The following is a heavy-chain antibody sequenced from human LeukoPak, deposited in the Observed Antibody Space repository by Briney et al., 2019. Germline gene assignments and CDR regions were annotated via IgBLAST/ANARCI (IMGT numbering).Heavy chain of an antibody. Sequence: PGGPLRLSCAASGFTFSDYSINWVRQAPGEGLEGISYISSSSTTIYYADSVKGRFTISRDYAKNSLFLKMNSMRAEDTAVYYCARDFSKQFRDWGQGTLVTVSS. CDR3: ARDFSKQFRD. D-gene: IGHD3-3*02. CDR1: GFTFSDYS. J-gene: IGHJ4*02. CDR2: ISSSSTTI. V-gene: IGHV3-48*01.